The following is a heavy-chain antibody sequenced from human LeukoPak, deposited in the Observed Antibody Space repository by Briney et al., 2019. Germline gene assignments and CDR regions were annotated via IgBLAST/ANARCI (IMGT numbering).Heavy chain of an antibody. CDR2: IWYDGSNK. Sequence: AGGSLRLSCAASGFTFSSYGMHWVRQAPGKGLEWVAVIWYDGSNKYYADSVKGRFTISRDDSKNTLYLQMNSLRAEDTAVYSCARDLGMLGAPCFDHWGQGTLATVSS. V-gene: IGHV3-33*01. D-gene: IGHD1-26*01. CDR3: ARDLGMLGAPCFDH. CDR1: GFTFSSYG. J-gene: IGHJ4*02.